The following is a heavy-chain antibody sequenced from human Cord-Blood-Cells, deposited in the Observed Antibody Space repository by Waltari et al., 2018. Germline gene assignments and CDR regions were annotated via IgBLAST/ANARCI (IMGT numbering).Heavy chain of an antibody. CDR2: LYSGGRT. V-gene: IGHV3-66*01. Sequence: VQLVESGGGLVQPGGSLRLSCAASGFTVSSNYMSWVRQAPGKGLEWVSVLYSGGRTYYADSLKGSFTISRDNSKNTLYLQMNSLRAEDTAVYYCARDGEQQLAFDYWGQGTLVTVSS. CDR1: GFTVSSNY. D-gene: IGHD6-13*01. J-gene: IGHJ4*02. CDR3: ARDGEQQLAFDY.